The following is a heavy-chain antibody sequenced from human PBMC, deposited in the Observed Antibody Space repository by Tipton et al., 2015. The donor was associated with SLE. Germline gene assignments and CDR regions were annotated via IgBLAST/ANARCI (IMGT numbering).Heavy chain of an antibody. CDR2: ISWDGGST. V-gene: IGHV3-43*01. Sequence: SLRLSCAASGFTFDDYTMHWVRQAPGKGLEWVSLISWDGGSTYYADSVKGRFTISRDNSKNTLYLQMNSLRAEDTAVYYCAKDPHSRPVYWGKGTLVTVSS. CDR1: GFTFDDYT. CDR3: AKDPHSRPVY. J-gene: IGHJ4*02. D-gene: IGHD6-13*01.